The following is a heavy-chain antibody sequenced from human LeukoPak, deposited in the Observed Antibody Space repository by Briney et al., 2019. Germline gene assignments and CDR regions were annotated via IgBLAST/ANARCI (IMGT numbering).Heavy chain of an antibody. V-gene: IGHV1-46*01. CDR1: GYTFTSYY. D-gene: IGHD2-2*01. CDR3: ARTLPAAGRSYYYGMDV. CDR2: INPSGGST. J-gene: IGHJ6*02. Sequence: GGSVKVSCKASGYTFTSYYMHWVRQAPGQGLEWMGIINPSGGSTSYAQKFQGRVTMTRDTSTSTVYMELSSLRSEDTAVYYCARTLPAAGRSYYYGMDVWGQGTTVTVSS.